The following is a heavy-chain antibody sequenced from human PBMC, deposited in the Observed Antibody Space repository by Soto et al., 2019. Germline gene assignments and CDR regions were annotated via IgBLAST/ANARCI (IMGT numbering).Heavy chain of an antibody. CDR3: AKLAGYCSGNSCHGDYAMDV. V-gene: IGHV4-39*01. J-gene: IGHJ6*02. D-gene: IGHD2-2*01. CDR1: GGSISSKSYS. CDR2: FYYSENT. Sequence: SETLSPTCSVSGGSISSKSYSWGWIRQPPGKGLEWIGTFYYSENTYYNPSLKSRVTISVDTSENQFSLKLSSVTAADTAVYYCAKLAGYCSGNSCHGDYAMDVWGQGTTVT.